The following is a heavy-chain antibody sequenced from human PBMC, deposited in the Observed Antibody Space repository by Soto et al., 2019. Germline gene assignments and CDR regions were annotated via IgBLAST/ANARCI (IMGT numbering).Heavy chain of an antibody. V-gene: IGHV4-4*07. D-gene: IGHD3-9*01. CDR3: ARDGSAYYDILTDDYYYYGMDV. CDR2: IYTSGST. CDR1: GGSISSYY. J-gene: IGHJ6*02. Sequence: KPSETLSLTCTVSGGSISSYYWSWIRQPAGKGLEWIGRIYTSGSTNYNPSLKSRVTMSVDTSKNQFSLKLSSVTAADTAVYYCARDGSAYYDILTDDYYYYGMDVWGQGTTVTVSS.